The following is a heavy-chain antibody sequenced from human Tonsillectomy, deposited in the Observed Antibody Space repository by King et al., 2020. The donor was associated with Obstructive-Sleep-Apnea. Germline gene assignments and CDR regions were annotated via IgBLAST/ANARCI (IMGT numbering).Heavy chain of an antibody. D-gene: IGHD2-2*01. CDR1: GGSISSSNW. V-gene: IGHV4-4*02. J-gene: IGHJ4*02. CDR2: IYHSGRT. Sequence: QLQESGPGLVKPSGTLSLTCAVSGGSISSSNWWSWVRQPPEKGLEWIGEIYHSGRTNYNPSLKSRATISLDKSKNQFSLKLSSVTAADTAVYYCARGLGYSSYCSSTSCPLWGQGTLVTVSS. CDR3: ARGLGYSSYCSSTSCPL.